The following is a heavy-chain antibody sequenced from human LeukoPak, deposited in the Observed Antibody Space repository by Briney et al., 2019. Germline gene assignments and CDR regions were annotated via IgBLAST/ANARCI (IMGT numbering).Heavy chain of an antibody. D-gene: IGHD2-15*01. J-gene: IGHJ4*02. Sequence: SETLSFTCTVPGGSIRYYYGSWFRQSPGKGLEWIGYIYYNGSTNYNPSLKSRVTISVDMSKNQFSLKMSSVTAADTAVYYCARKGGLFDYWGQGRLVTVSS. CDR3: ARKGGLFDY. CDR2: IYYNGST. V-gene: IGHV4-59*01. CDR1: GGSIRYYY.